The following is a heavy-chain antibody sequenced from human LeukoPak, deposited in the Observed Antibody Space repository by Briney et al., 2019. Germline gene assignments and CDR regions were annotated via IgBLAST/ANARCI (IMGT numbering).Heavy chain of an antibody. J-gene: IGHJ4*02. CDR2: ISSNGDST. CDR3: VRHSGGDAYNDYFDS. CDR1: GFSFNAYA. D-gene: IGHD5-24*01. Sequence: GGSLRLSCAASGFSFNAYAMHWARQAPGKGLEYVSAISSNGDSTYYANSVKGRFTISRDNSKKTLFLQMGSLRAEDMAVYYCVRHSGGDAYNDYFDSWGQGTLVTVSS. V-gene: IGHV3-64*01.